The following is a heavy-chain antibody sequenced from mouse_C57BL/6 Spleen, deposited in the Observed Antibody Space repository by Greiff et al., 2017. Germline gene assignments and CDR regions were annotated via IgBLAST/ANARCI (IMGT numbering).Heavy chain of an antibody. CDR2: ISDGGSYT. D-gene: IGHD1-1*01. CDR1: GFTFSSYA. Sequence: EVKVVESGGGLVKPGGSLKLSCAASGFTFSSYAMSWVRQTPEKRLEWVATISDGGSYTYYPDNVKGRFTISRDNAKNNLYLQMSHLKSEDTAMYYCARETTTVYFDYWGQGTTLTVSS. CDR3: ARETTTVYFDY. J-gene: IGHJ2*01. V-gene: IGHV5-4*01.